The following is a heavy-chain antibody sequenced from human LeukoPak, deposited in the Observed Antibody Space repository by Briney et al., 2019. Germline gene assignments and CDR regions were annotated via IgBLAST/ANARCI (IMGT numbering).Heavy chain of an antibody. D-gene: IGHD4-17*01. CDR1: RFPFSDHW. Sequence: GGSLRLSCAASRFPFSDHWMTWVRQAPGKRLERVASINQDGSEKYYVDSVKGRFSISRDNAENSLYLQMNSLKVDDTAMYFCAREGYGDYHIWGQGTMVIVSS. CDR2: INQDGSEK. CDR3: AREGYGDYHI. V-gene: IGHV3-7*01. J-gene: IGHJ3*02.